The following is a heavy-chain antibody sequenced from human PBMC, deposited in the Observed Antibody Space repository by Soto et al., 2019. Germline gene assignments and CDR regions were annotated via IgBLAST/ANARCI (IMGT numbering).Heavy chain of an antibody. Sequence: PSETLSLTCAVYGGSFSGYYWSWIRQPPGKGLEWIGEINHSGSTNYNPSLKSRVTISVDTSKNQFSLKLSSVTAADTAVYYCARYGDYGNYYYYYMDVWGKGTTVTVSS. CDR2: INHSGST. CDR1: GGSFSGYY. J-gene: IGHJ6*03. D-gene: IGHD4-17*01. V-gene: IGHV4-34*01. CDR3: ARYGDYGNYYYYYMDV.